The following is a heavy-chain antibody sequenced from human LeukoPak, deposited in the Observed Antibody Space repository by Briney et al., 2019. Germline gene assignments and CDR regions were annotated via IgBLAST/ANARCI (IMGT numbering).Heavy chain of an antibody. D-gene: IGHD6-19*01. Sequence: ASVKVSCKTSGFTFTTYTMHWVRQAPGQRLEWMGWINAANGNTPYSQKFQGRVTITRDTSANIAYMELSSLRSEDTAVYYCARGAPIRVAVAATFDPWGQGTLVTVPS. CDR3: ARGAPIRVAVAATFDP. V-gene: IGHV1-3*01. CDR1: GFTFTTYT. CDR2: INAANGNT. J-gene: IGHJ5*02.